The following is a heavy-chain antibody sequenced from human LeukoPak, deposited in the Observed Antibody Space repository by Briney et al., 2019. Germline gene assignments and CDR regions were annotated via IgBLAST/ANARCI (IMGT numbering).Heavy chain of an antibody. D-gene: IGHD2-2*01. J-gene: IGHJ4*02. CDR3: ARERATSTSTWSFDY. CDR1: GFSFSSYG. CDR2: ISYDGNKE. V-gene: IGHV3-30*03. Sequence: GRSLRPSCAASGFSFSSYGMHWVRQAPGKGLEWVAVISYDGNKEYYVDSVKGRFTISRDNSKNMLYLQMDSLRAEDTAVYHCARERATSTSTWSFDYWGQGTLVTVSS.